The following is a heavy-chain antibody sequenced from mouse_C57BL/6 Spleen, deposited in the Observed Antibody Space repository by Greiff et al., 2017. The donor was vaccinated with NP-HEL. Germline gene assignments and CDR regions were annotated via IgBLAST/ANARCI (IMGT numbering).Heavy chain of an antibody. CDR1: GFTFSSYG. CDR3: ARPERDYAMDY. V-gene: IGHV5-6*01. J-gene: IGHJ4*01. Sequence: EVMLVESGGDLVKPGGSLKLSCAASGFTFSSYGMSWVRQTPDKRLEWVATISSGGSYTYYPDSVKGRFTISRDNAKNTLYLQMSSLKSEDTAMYYCARPERDYAMDYWGQGTSVTVSS. CDR2: ISSGGSYT.